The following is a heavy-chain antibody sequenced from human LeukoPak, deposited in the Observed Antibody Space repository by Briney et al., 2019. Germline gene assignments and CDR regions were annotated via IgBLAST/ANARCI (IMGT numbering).Heavy chain of an antibody. J-gene: IGHJ2*01. CDR1: GGSISSYY. V-gene: IGHV4-4*07. D-gene: IGHD2/OR15-2a*01. CDR2: IYTSGST. Sequence: PSETLSLTCTVSGGSISSYYWSWIRQPAGKGLEWIGRIYTSGSTNYNPSLKSRVTISVDTSKNQFSLKLSSVTAADTAVYYCARHGGKNYNSGPLWYFDLWGRGTLVTVSS. CDR3: ARHGGKNYNSGPLWYFDL.